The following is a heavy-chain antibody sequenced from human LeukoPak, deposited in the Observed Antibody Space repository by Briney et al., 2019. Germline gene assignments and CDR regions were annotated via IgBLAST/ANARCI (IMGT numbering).Heavy chain of an antibody. J-gene: IGHJ3*02. CDR3: AKDPRGWRDAFDI. V-gene: IGHV3-23*01. D-gene: IGHD6-19*01. Sequence: PGGSLRLSCAASGNYWMNWVRQAPGKGLEWVSAISGSGGSTYYADSVKGRFTISRDNSKNTLYLQMNSLRAEDTAVYYCAKDPRGWRDAFDIWGQGTMVTVSS. CDR1: GNYW. CDR2: ISGSGGST.